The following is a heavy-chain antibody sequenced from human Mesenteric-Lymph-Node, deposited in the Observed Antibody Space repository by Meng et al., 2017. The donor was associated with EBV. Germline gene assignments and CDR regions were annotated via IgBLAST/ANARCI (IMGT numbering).Heavy chain of an antibody. J-gene: IGHJ4*02. CDR2: VYHSGSA. CDR1: GGSISSSNW. D-gene: IGHD5-18*01. CDR3: ARVGYNYVYYFDY. V-gene: IGHV4-4*02. Sequence: QGELQESGPGLVKPSGALSLTCAVSGGSISSSNWWSWVRQPPGKGLEWIGEVYHSGSANYNPSLKSRVTISVDKSKNQFSLNLSSVTAADTAVYYCARVGYNYVYYFDYWGQGTLVTVSS.